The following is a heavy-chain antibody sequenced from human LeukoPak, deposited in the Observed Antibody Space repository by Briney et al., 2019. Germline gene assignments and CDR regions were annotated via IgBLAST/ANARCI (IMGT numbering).Heavy chain of an antibody. Sequence: PGGSLRLSCAASGFTFSSYSMNWVRQAPGKGLEWVSSISSSSSYIYYADSVKGRFTISRDNAKNSLYLQMNSLRAEDTAVYYCASGVRRGLLGSYYYYMDVWGKGTTVTVSS. CDR3: ASGVRRGLLGSYYYYMDV. CDR1: GFTFSSYS. V-gene: IGHV3-21*01. J-gene: IGHJ6*03. CDR2: ISSSSSYI. D-gene: IGHD2-15*01.